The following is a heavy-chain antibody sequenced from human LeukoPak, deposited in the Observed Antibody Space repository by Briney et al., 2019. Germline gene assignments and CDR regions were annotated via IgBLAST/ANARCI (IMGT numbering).Heavy chain of an antibody. CDR3: AKGLVVVITEGAFDI. CDR1: GFTFSSYD. V-gene: IGHV3-13*01. J-gene: IGHJ3*02. D-gene: IGHD3-22*01. Sequence: GGSLRLSCAASGFTFSSYDMHWVRQATGKGLEWVSAIGTAGDTYYPGSVKGRFTISRDNAKNSLYLQMNSLRAEDTALYYCAKGLVVVITEGAFDIWGQGTMVTVSS. CDR2: IGTAGDT.